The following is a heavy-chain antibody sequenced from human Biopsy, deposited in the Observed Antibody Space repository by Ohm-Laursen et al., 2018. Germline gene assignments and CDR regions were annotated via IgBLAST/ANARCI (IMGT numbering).Heavy chain of an antibody. CDR3: VREPKTGTAEAWYFDL. CDR1: GAFVKTSGYF. CDR2: ISYNERT. Sequence: SQTLSLTCSVSGAFVKTSGYFWAWIRRRPGKGLEWIGYISYNERTHYNPSLTSRLAISFDTSNNRISLQLRSVSVADTAVYYCVREPKTGTAEAWYFDLWGRGSPVTVPS. V-gene: IGHV4-31*03. D-gene: IGHD3-9*01. J-gene: IGHJ2*01.